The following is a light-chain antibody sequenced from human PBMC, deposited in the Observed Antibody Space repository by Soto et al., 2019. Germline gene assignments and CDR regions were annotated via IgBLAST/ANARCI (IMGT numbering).Light chain of an antibody. CDR2: GPS. V-gene: IGKV3-15*01. CDR3: QQYNNWPRT. CDR1: QSVTSN. J-gene: IGKJ1*01. Sequence: EIVLTQSPATLSVSPGERATLSCRASQSVTSNLAWYQQEPGQAPRLLIYGPSTRATGIPARFSGSGSGTDFTLTISSLQSEDFAVYYCQQYNNWPRTFGQGTKVEIK.